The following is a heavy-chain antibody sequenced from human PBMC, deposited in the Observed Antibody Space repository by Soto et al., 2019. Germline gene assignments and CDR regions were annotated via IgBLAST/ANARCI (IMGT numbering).Heavy chain of an antibody. Sequence: QLQLQESGPGLVKPSETLSLTCSHSGGSISSTFYYWGWIRQPPGKGLEWIGSIYYSGTTFYNASLKGRVTISVDTSKNQFSLRLTSETAIDTAVYFCARQKWEQPKWFDPWGQGTLVTVSS. CDR1: GGSISSTFYY. V-gene: IGHV4-39*01. D-gene: IGHD1-26*01. CDR3: ARQKWEQPKWFDP. J-gene: IGHJ5*02. CDR2: IYYSGTT.